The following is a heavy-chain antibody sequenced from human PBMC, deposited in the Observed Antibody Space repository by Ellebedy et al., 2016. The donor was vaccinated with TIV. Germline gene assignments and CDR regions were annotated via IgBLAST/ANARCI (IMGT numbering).Heavy chain of an antibody. V-gene: IGHV4-34*01. D-gene: IGHD6-19*01. Sequence: SETLSLXXAVYGGSFSGYSWNWISQPPGKGLEWVGEINHSGSTNYNPSLKSRVTLSVDTAKNQFSLKLSTLTAADTAVYYCARGSGLGRNWGQGTLVTVSS. J-gene: IGHJ4*02. CDR2: INHSGST. CDR1: GGSFSGYS. CDR3: ARGSGLGRN.